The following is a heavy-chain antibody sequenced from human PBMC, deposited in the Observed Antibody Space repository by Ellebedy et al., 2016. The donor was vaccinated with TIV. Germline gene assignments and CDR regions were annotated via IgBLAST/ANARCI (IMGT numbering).Heavy chain of an antibody. V-gene: IGHV5-51*01. D-gene: IGHD5-12*01. CDR1: GYTFSSYW. CDR3: ARTRSGYDYSQYYFDY. J-gene: IGHJ4*02. Sequence: GESLKISCQGSGYTFSSYWIGWVRQMSGKGLEWMGIIYPDDSDTRYSPSFQGQVTISADKSISTAYLQWSSLKASDTAMYYCARTRSGYDYSQYYFDYWGQGTLVTVSS. CDR2: IYPDDSDT.